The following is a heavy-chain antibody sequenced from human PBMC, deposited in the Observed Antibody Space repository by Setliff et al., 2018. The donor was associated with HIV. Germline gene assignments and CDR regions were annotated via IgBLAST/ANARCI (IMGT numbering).Heavy chain of an antibody. V-gene: IGHV4-31*02. CDR2: IYYSGRT. Sequence: PSETLSLTCPVSGGSISSGGYYWSWIRQHPGKGLEWIGYIYYSGRTYYNPSLKSRVTISVDTSEIQFSLKLSSVTAADTAVYYCARYCGGDCYPSAYYMGVWGKGTTVTVSS. CDR1: GGSISSGGYY. J-gene: IGHJ6*03. CDR3: ARYCGGDCYPSAYYMGV. D-gene: IGHD2-21*01.